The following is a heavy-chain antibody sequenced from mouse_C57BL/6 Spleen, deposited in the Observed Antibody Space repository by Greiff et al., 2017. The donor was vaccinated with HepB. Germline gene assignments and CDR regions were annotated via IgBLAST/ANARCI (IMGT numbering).Heavy chain of an antibody. CDR2: ISYDGSN. CDR1: GYSITSGYY. CDR3: ARVTGNYYAMDY. Sequence: EVQLQESGPGLVKPSQSLSLTCSVTGYSITSGYYWNWIRQVPGNKLEWMGYISYDGSNNYNPSLKNRISITRDTSKNQFFLKLNSVTTEDTATYYCARVTGNYYAMDYWGQGTSVTVSS. J-gene: IGHJ4*01. V-gene: IGHV3-6*01. D-gene: IGHD2-1*01.